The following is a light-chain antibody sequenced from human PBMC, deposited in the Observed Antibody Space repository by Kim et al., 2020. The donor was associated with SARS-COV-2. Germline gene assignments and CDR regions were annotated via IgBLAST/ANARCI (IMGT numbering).Light chain of an antibody. CDR2: FDS. CDR1: NIGSNR. J-gene: IGLJ1*01. CDR3: QVWDTSSDYQYV. Sequence: PGKAGRITCGGDNIGSNRVQWYQKKSGQAPVLVMYFDSDRPAEIPERFSASKSGNTATLTINKVEAGDEADYYCQVWDTSSDYQYVFGTGTKVTVL. V-gene: IGLV3-21*04.